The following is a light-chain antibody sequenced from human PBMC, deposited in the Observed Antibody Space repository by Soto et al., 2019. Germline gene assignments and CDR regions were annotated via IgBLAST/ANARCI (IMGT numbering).Light chain of an antibody. Sequence: DVVMTQSPLSLPVTLGQPASISRRSSQSLIHSDGSTYLNWFQQRPGQSPRRLIYEVSDRDSGVPDRFSGSVSGTDFTLKISRVEAEDVGVYYCMQGTHWPWTFGQGTEVEIK. J-gene: IGKJ1*01. CDR2: EVS. CDR3: MQGTHWPWT. CDR1: QSLIHSDGSTY. V-gene: IGKV2-30*02.